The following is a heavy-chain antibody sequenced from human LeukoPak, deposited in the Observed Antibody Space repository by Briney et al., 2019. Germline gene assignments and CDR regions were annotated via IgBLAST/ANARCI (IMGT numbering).Heavy chain of an antibody. CDR2: IKQDESEK. Sequence: GGSLRLSCAASGFTFSSYSMNWVRQAPGKGLEWVANIKQDESEKYYVDSVKGRFTISRDNSKNTLYLQMGSLRAEDMAVYYCARVAGESYYDSSGYYSNYYYYMDVWGKGTTVTISS. V-gene: IGHV3-7*01. D-gene: IGHD3-22*01. CDR3: ARVAGESYYDSSGYYSNYYYYMDV. CDR1: GFTFSSYS. J-gene: IGHJ6*03.